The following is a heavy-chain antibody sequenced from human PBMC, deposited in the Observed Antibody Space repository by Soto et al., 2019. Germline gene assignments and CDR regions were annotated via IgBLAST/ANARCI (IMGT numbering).Heavy chain of an antibody. CDR1: GFTFSTYA. Sequence: GGSLRLSCAASGFTFSTYAMAWVRQAPGKGLEWVSIISGSGGSTYYADSVKGRFTISRDNSKNTLYLQMNSLRAEDTAVYYCARDVSYDSSGVDYWGQGTLVTVSS. V-gene: IGHV3-23*01. CDR3: ARDVSYDSSGVDY. J-gene: IGHJ4*02. D-gene: IGHD3-22*01. CDR2: ISGSGGST.